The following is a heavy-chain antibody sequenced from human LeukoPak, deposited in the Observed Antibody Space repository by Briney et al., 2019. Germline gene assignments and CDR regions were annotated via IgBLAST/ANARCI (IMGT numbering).Heavy chain of an antibody. CDR1: GYSFTSYW. J-gene: IGHJ6*02. CDR3: ARLAGYGDPLDYYYYGMDV. Sequence: GESLKFSCKGSGYSFTSYWIGWVRQMPGKGLEWMGIIYPGDSDTRYSPSFQGQVTISADKSISTAYLQWSSLKASDTAMYYCARLAGYGDPLDYYYYGMDVWGQGTTVTVSS. V-gene: IGHV5-51*01. CDR2: IYPGDSDT. D-gene: IGHD4-17*01.